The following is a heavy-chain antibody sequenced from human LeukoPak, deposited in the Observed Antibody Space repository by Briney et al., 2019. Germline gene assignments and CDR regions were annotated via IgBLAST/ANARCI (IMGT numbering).Heavy chain of an antibody. CDR3: ARVRRYCSSTSCYWAQVYYFDY. D-gene: IGHD2-2*01. CDR1: GGSISSYY. CDR2: IYYSGST. V-gene: IGHV4-59*06. J-gene: IGHJ4*02. Sequence: SETLSLTCTVSGGSISSYYWSWIRQHPGKGLEWIGYIYYSGSTYYNPSLKSRVTISVDTSKNQFSLKLSSVTAADTAVYYCARVRRYCSSTSCYWAQVYYFDYWGQGTLVTVSS.